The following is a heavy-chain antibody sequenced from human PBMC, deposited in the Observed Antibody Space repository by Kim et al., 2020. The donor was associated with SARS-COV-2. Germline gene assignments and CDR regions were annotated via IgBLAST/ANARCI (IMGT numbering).Heavy chain of an antibody. CDR3: ARDRSYYYGSGSYYSVNWFDP. D-gene: IGHD3-10*01. V-gene: IGHV3-48*02. J-gene: IGHJ5*02. Sequence: GGSLRLSCAASGFTFSSYSMNWVRQAPGKGLEWVSYISSSSSTIYYADSVKGRFTISRDNAKNSLYLQMNSLRDEDTAVYYCARDRSYYYGSGSYYSVNWFDPWGQGTLVTVSS. CDR2: ISSSSSTI. CDR1: GFTFSSYS.